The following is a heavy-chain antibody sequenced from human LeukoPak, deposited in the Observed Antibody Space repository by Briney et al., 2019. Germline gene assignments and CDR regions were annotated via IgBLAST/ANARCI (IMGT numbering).Heavy chain of an antibody. CDR2: IYHSGRT. CDR1: GYSITSGYY. CDR3: ARGPPDYDTTRAWFDP. D-gene: IGHD4-17*01. Sequence: PSETLSLTCTVSGYSITSGYYWGWIRQPPGKGLEWIATIYHSGRTYYNPSLKSRVTISVDMSKNQFYLNLSSVTAADTAVYYCARGPPDYDTTRAWFDPWGQGTLVTVSS. V-gene: IGHV4-38-2*02. J-gene: IGHJ5*02.